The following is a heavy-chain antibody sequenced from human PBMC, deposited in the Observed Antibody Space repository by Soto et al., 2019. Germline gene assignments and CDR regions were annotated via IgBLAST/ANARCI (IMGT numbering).Heavy chain of an antibody. CDR1: GGSISSGDYY. Sequence: VQLQESGPGLVKPSQTLSLTCTVSGGSISSGDYYWSWIRQHPGKGLEWIGYIYYSGSTYYNPSPKSRVTISVDTSKNQFSLKLSSVTAADTAVYYCARWWSGSRQGFDPWGQGTLVTVSS. CDR2: IYYSGST. V-gene: IGHV4-31*03. D-gene: IGHD3-3*01. J-gene: IGHJ5*02. CDR3: ARWWSGSRQGFDP.